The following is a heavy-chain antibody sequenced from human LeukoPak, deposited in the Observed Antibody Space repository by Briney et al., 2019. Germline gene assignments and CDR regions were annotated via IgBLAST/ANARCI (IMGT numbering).Heavy chain of an antibody. CDR1: GFTFDEYG. CDR3: AREGRTDY. CDR2: ISLNGGST. Sequence: GGSLRLSCEASGFTFDEYGMSWVRQAPGKGLKWVSGISLNGGSTGYADSVKGRFTISRDNAKNSLYLQMNSLRAEDTAVYYCAREGRTDYWGQGTLVTVSS. D-gene: IGHD3-10*01. V-gene: IGHV3-20*04. J-gene: IGHJ4*02.